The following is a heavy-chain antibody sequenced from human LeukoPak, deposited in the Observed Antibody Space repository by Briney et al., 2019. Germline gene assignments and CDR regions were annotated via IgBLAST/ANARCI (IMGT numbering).Heavy chain of an antibody. V-gene: IGHV3-9*01. CDR1: GFTFDDYA. D-gene: IGHD3-16*02. CDR2: ISWNSGSR. J-gene: IGHJ4*02. CDR3: AREGDYVWGSYRPQASDY. Sequence: GRSLRLSCAASGFTFDDYAMHWVRQAPGKGLEGVSGISWNSGSRGYADSVKGRFTISRDNAKNSLYLQMNSLRAEDTAVYYCAREGDYVWGSYRPQASDYWGQGTLVTVSS.